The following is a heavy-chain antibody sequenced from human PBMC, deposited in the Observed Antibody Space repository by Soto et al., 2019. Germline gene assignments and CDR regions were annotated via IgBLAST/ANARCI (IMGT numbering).Heavy chain of an antibody. J-gene: IGHJ5*02. CDR3: ATHLYGAYGVDR. CDR1: GFSISSGHY. D-gene: IGHD4-17*01. V-gene: IGHV4-38-2*01. Sequence: PSETLSLTCAVSGFSISSGHYWGWMRQPPGKGLEWIGSTHHSGRTYYSTSLKSRVTISVDTSKNQVSLKLSSVTAADTALYYCATHLYGAYGVDRWGQGTLVTVSS. CDR2: THHSGRT.